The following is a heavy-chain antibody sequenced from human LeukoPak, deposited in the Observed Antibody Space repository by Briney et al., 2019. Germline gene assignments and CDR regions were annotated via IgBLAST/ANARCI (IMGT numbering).Heavy chain of an antibody. CDR3: AREGSSGYLGY. Sequence: SETLSLTCTVSGGSIKSYYWSWIRQPPGKGLEWIGYIYYSGSTNYNPSLKSRVTISVDTSKNQFSLKLTSLTAADTAVYYCAREGSSGYLGYWGQGTLVTVSS. CDR1: GGSIKSYY. CDR2: IYYSGST. J-gene: IGHJ4*02. D-gene: IGHD3-22*01. V-gene: IGHV4-59*01.